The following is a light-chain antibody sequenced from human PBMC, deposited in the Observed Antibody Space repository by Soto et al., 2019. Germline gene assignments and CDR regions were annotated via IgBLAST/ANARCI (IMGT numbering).Light chain of an antibody. V-gene: IGLV2-11*01. J-gene: IGLJ3*02. CDR2: DLS. CDR3: CSYAGNSLWV. CDR1: SSDVGGYNY. Sequence: QSALTQPRSVSGSPGQAVTISCTGTSSDVGGYNYVSWYQQQPGKAPKLMIYDLSKWPSGPPDRFSGSKSVNTASLTISGLQAEDEADYYCCSYAGNSLWVFGGGTKLTVL.